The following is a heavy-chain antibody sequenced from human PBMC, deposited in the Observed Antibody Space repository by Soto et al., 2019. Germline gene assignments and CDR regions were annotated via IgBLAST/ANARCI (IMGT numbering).Heavy chain of an antibody. Sequence: PSETLSLPCTVSGASISSGDYFWSWIRQSPGKGLQWIGYIYDSGSSYYNPSLKSRVTMSVDTSKNQFSLKLSSVTAADTAVYYCAREKGYISGPKHFDYWGQGTRVTVSS. CDR3: AREKGYISGPKHFDY. V-gene: IGHV4-30-4*01. J-gene: IGHJ4*02. D-gene: IGHD5-12*01. CDR1: GASISSGDYF. CDR2: IYDSGSS.